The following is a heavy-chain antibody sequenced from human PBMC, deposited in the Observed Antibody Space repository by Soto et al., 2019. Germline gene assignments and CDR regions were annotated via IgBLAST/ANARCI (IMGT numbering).Heavy chain of an antibody. CDR3: ASRPVVAAYFDY. J-gene: IGHJ4*02. D-gene: IGHD2-15*01. V-gene: IGHV4-4*02. CDR1: GGSISSSNW. Sequence: QVQLQESGPGLVKPSGTLSLTCAVSGGSISSSNWWVWVCQPPGKGLEWIGEIYRSGSTNYNPSLKSRVTISVDKSKNQFSLRLTSVTAADTAIYYCASRPVVAAYFDYWGQGTLVAVSS. CDR2: IYRSGST.